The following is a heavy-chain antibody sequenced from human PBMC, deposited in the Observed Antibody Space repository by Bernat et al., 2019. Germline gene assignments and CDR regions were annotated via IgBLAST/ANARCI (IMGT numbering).Heavy chain of an antibody. CDR2: ISSSGDTI. J-gene: IGHJ4*02. CDR1: GFTFSTYS. CDR3: ARYSNAYY. D-gene: IGHD3-22*01. V-gene: IGHV3-48*02. Sequence: EVQLVESGGGLVQPGGSLRLSCAASGFTFSTYSMNWVRQAPGKGLEWISYISSSGDTIYYADSVKGRFTISIDNAKNSLYLQMNSLRDEDTAVYYCARYSNAYYWGQGTLVTVSS.